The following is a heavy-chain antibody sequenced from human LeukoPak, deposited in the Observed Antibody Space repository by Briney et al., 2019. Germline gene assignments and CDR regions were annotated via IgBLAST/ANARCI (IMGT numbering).Heavy chain of an antibody. CDR2: IIPIFGTA. J-gene: IGHJ1*01. CDR1: GGTFSSYA. CDR3: ARATNYCGGDCYSQFGYFQH. Sequence: SVKVSCTASGGTFSSYAISWVRQAPGQGLEWMGGIIPIFGTANYAQKFQGRVTITADESTSTAYMELSSLRSEDTAVYYCARATNYCGGDCYSQFGYFQHWGQGTLVTVSS. D-gene: IGHD2-21*02. V-gene: IGHV1-69*13.